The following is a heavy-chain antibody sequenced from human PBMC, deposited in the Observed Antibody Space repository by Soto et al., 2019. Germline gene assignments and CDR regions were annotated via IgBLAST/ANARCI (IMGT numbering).Heavy chain of an antibody. J-gene: IGHJ4*02. Sequence: KAGGSLRLSCAASGFTFSDYYISWIRQAPGKGLEYISYFSRSATTIYYADSVKGRFTISRDNAKNSLFLQMNSLRVEDTALYYCARDRAMGAAVHYSDYWGQGTLVTVSS. D-gene: IGHD6-13*01. CDR3: ARDRAMGAAVHYSDY. CDR1: GFTFSDYY. V-gene: IGHV3-11*01. CDR2: FSRSATTI.